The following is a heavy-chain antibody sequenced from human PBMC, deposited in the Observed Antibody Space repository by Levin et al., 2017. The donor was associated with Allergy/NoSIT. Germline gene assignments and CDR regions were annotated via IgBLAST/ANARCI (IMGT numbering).Heavy chain of an antibody. CDR1: GGSISSYY. D-gene: IGHD6-13*01. CDR3: ASAGKGSSWYFDNWFDP. J-gene: IGHJ5*02. Sequence: PSETLSLTCTVSGGSISSYYWSWIRQPPGKGLEWIGYIYYSGSTNYNPSLKSRVTISVDTSKNQFSLKLSSVTAADTAVYYCASAGKGSSWYFDNWFDPWGQGTLVTVSS. V-gene: IGHV4-59*01. CDR2: IYYSGST.